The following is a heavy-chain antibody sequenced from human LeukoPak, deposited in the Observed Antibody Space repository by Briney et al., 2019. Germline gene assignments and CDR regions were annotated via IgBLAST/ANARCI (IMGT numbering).Heavy chain of an antibody. CDR1: GFTFSTYA. D-gene: IGHD6-13*01. V-gene: IGHV3-21*01. CDR2: ISSSSSYI. CDR3: ARVLAPPAAYIDY. J-gene: IGHJ4*02. Sequence: GGSLRLSCAASGFTFSTYAMSWVRQAPGKGLEWVSSISSSSSYIYYADSVKGRFTISRDNAKNSLYLQMNSLRAEDTAVYYCARVLAPPAAYIDYWGQGTLVTVSS.